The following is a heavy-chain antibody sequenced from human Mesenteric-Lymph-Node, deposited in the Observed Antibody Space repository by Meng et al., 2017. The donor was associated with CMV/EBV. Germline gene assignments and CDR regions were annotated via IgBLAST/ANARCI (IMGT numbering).Heavy chain of an antibody. CDR1: GFSLSTNGVG. CDR2: IYWDDDE. Sequence: CTFSGFSLSTNGVGVGWIRQPPGKALEWLALIYWDDDEHYSPSLKSRITITKDTSKNQVVLTMTNMDPVDTASYYCARQWLGELAFDSWGQGALVTVSS. J-gene: IGHJ4*02. D-gene: IGHD3-10*01. CDR3: ARQWLGELAFDS. V-gene: IGHV2-5*02.